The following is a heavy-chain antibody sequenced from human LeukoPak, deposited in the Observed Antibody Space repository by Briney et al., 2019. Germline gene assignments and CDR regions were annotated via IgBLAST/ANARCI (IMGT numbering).Heavy chain of an antibody. CDR1: GFTFTNYW. CDR2: IKPDGSEK. D-gene: IGHD6-19*01. J-gene: IGHJ4*02. CDR3: ARDRPSGWDLQYYFNY. V-gene: IGHV3-7*04. Sequence: GGSLRHSCVVSGFTFTNYWLSWVRQAPGKGLEWVANIKPDGSEKNYVDSVKGRFTISRDNAKNSLYLQMNSLRAEDTAVYYCARDRPSGWDLQYYFNYLGQETLVTVSS.